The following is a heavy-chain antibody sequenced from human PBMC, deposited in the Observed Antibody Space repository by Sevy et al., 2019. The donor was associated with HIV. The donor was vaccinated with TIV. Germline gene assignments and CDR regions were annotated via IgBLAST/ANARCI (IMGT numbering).Heavy chain of an antibody. CDR1: GGSISSSSYY. Sequence: SETLSLTCTVSGGSISSSSYYWGWIRQPPGKGLEWIGSIYYSVSTYYIPSLRSRVTISVDTSKNQFSLKLSSVTAADTDVYYCARSPLLSRDGYNFDYWGQGTLVTVSS. CDR2: IYYSVST. CDR3: ARSPLLSRDGYNFDY. J-gene: IGHJ4*02. D-gene: IGHD5-12*01. V-gene: IGHV4-39*01.